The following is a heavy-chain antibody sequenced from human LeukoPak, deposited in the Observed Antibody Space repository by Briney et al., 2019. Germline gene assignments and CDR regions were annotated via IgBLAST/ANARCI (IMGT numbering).Heavy chain of an antibody. CDR3: VSFYETY. D-gene: IGHD2/OR15-2a*01. J-gene: IGHJ4*02. CDR2: INSDGSWT. CDR1: GITFSNYA. V-gene: IGHV3-74*01. Sequence: GGSLRLSCVASGITFSNYAVSWVRQAPGKGLVWVSHINSDGSWTSYADSVKGRFTISKDNAKNTVYLQMNSLRAEDTAVYYCVSFYETYWGRGTLVTVSS.